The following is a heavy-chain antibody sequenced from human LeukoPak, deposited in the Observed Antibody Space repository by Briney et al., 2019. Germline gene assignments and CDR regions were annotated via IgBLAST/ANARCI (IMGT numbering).Heavy chain of an antibody. Sequence: KASETLSLTCTVSGYSISSGYYWGWIRQPPGKGLEWIGSIYHSGSTYYNPSLKSRVTISVDTSKNQFSLKLSSVTAADTAVYYCAGQRITMVRGVIRGNWFDPWGQGTLVTVSS. CDR2: IYHSGST. J-gene: IGHJ5*02. CDR3: AGQRITMVRGVIRGNWFDP. V-gene: IGHV4-38-2*02. CDR1: GYSISSGYY. D-gene: IGHD3-10*01.